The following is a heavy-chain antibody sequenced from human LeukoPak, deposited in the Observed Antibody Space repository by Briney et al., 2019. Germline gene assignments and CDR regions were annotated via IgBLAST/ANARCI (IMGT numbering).Heavy chain of an antibody. J-gene: IGHJ5*02. CDR3: ARVFRWFDP. CDR2: IYYSGST. V-gene: IGHV4-59*01. CDR1: GGSISSYY. Sequence: SETLSLTCTVSGGSISSYYWSWIRQPPGKGLEWIGYIYYSGSTNYNPSHKSRVTISVDTSKNQFSLKLSSVTAADTAVYYCARVFRWFDPWGQGTLVTVSS.